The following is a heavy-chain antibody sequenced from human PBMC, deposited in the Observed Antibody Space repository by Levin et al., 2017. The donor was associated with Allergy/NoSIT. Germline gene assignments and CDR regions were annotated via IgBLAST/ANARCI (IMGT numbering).Heavy chain of an antibody. CDR2: ISGSGGST. Sequence: GGSLRLSCAASGFTFSSYAMSWVRQAPGKGLEWVSAISGSGGSTYYADSVKGRFTISRDNSKNTLYLQMNSLRAEDTAVYYCAKDKTAQGKLLPTRLYYYYGMDVWGQGTTVTVSS. D-gene: IGHD2-15*01. V-gene: IGHV3-23*01. CDR1: GFTFSSYA. J-gene: IGHJ6*02. CDR3: AKDKTAQGKLLPTRLYYYYGMDV.